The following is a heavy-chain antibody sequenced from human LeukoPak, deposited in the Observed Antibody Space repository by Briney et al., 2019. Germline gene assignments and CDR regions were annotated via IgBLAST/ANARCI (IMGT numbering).Heavy chain of an antibody. CDR1: GFTFSHYD. Sequence: GGSLRLSCAASGFTFSHYDMHWVRQAPGKGLEYVSAISSNGGSTYYTHSVKGRFTISRDNSKNTLYLQMDTLRAEDMGVYYCARDSMTVSVGAFDIWGEGTMVIVSS. J-gene: IGHJ3*02. V-gene: IGHV3-64*01. CDR3: ARDSMTVSVGAFDI. D-gene: IGHD2-21*02. CDR2: ISSNGGST.